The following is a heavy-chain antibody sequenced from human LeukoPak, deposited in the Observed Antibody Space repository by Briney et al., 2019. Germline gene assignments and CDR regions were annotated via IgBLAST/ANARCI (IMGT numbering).Heavy chain of an antibody. J-gene: IGHJ6*03. V-gene: IGHV1-2*06. CDR2: INPNSGGT. Sequence: ASVKVSCKASGYTFTGYYMHWVRQAPGQGLEWMGRINPNSGGTNYAQKFQGRVTMTRDTSISTAYMELSRLRSDDTAVYYCARTYYYSYYYMDVWGKGTTVTVSS. CDR3: ARTYYYSYYYMDV. CDR1: GYTFTGYY.